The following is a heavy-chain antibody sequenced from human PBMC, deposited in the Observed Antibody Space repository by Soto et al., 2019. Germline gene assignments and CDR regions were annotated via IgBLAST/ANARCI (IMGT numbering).Heavy chain of an antibody. CDR2: INAGNGNT. CDR1: GYTFTRYA. V-gene: IGHV1-3*01. CDR3: GRSVGLSYGMDV. J-gene: IGHJ6*02. D-gene: IGHD1-26*01. Sequence: ASVKVSCKASGYTFTRYAMHWVRQAPGQRLEWMGWINAGNGNTKYSQKFQGRVTITRDTSASTAYMELSSLRSDDTAVYYCGRSVGLSYGMDVWGQGTTVTVSS.